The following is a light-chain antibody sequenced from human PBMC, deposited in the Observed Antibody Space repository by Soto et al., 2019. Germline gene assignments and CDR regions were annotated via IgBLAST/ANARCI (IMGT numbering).Light chain of an antibody. J-gene: IGKJ2*01. CDR2: DAS. V-gene: IGKV3-15*01. Sequence: EIVMTQSPATLSVSPGERATVSCRASQSVSSDLAWYQQKPGQAPRLLIYDASTRATGIPARFSGSGSGTEFTLTISSLQSEDFAVYYCQQYNNWPPLYTFGQGTKLEIK. CDR3: QQYNNWPPLYT. CDR1: QSVSSD.